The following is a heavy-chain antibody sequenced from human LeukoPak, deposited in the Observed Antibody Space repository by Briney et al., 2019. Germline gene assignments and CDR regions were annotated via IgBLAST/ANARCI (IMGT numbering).Heavy chain of an antibody. CDR1: GYTFTSYD. Sequence: ASVKVSCKASGYTFTSYDINCVRQATGQGLEWMGWMNPNSGNTGYAQKFQGRVTMTRNTSISTAYMELSSLRSEDTAVYYCARVDPSIVGANDYWGQGTLVPVSS. CDR2: MNPNSGNT. J-gene: IGHJ4*02. V-gene: IGHV1-8*01. D-gene: IGHD1-26*01. CDR3: ARVDPSIVGANDY.